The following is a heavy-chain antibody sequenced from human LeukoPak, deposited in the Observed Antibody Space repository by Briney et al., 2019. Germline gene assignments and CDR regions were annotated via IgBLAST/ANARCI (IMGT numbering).Heavy chain of an antibody. Sequence: ASVKVSCKASGGTFSSYAISWVRQAPGQGLEWMGGIIPIFGTANYAQKFQGRVTITADKSTSTAYMELSRLRSDDTAVYYCARDDQPLLTFDYWGQGTLVTVSS. D-gene: IGHD2-21*02. J-gene: IGHJ4*02. CDR1: GGTFSSYA. CDR3: ARDDQPLLTFDY. CDR2: IIPIFGTA. V-gene: IGHV1-69*06.